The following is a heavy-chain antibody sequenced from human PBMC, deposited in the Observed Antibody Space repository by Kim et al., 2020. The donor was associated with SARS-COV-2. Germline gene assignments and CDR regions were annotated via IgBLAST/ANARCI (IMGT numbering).Heavy chain of an antibody. D-gene: IGHD6-13*01. Sequence: GGSLRLSCAASGFTFSSYGMHWVRQAPGKGLEWVAVIWYDGSNKYYADSVKGRFTISRDNSKNTLYLQMNSLRAEDTAVYYCARDPGIAAPWAFDIWGQGTMVTVSS. CDR2: IWYDGSNK. CDR1: GFTFSSYG. CDR3: ARDPGIAAPWAFDI. J-gene: IGHJ3*02. V-gene: IGHV3-33*01.